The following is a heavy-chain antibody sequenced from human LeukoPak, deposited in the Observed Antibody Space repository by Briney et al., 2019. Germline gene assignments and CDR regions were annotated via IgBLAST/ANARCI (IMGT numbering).Heavy chain of an antibody. V-gene: IGHV3-64*01. CDR3: ARGGSIVGAFDY. D-gene: IGHD1-26*01. J-gene: IGHJ4*02. Sequence: PGGSLRLSCAASGFTFSSYAMHWVRQAPGKGLEYVSAISSNGGSTYYANSVKGRLTISRDNSKNTLYLQMGSLRAEDMAVYYCARGGSIVGAFDYWGQGTLVTVSS. CDR1: GFTFSSYA. CDR2: ISSNGGST.